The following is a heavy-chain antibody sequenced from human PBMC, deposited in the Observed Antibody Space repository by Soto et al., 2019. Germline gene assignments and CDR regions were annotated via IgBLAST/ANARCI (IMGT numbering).Heavy chain of an antibody. CDR2: ISSTSNTI. Sequence: EGQLVESGGGLVQPGGSLRLSCAASGFTFSTYSMSWVRQAPGKGLEWVSYISSTSNTIYYTDSVKGRFTISRDNAKNSLYLHMNSLSAEDTAVYYCARDRGCSGGICYRDLGYWGQGTLVTVSS. D-gene: IGHD2-15*01. J-gene: IGHJ4*02. CDR3: ARDRGCSGGICYRDLGY. CDR1: GFTFSTYS. V-gene: IGHV3-48*01.